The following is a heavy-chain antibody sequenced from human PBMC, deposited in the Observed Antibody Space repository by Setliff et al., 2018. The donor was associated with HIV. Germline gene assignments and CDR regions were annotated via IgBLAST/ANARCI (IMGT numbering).Heavy chain of an antibody. Sequence: PSETLSLTCDVSGFSISSRYYWGWIRQSPGKGLEWIGNIYHTGSSYYNPSLNDRATTSLDTSRNHFSLKLTSVTAADTALYYCARHEGGAVAGTWYYFDYWGHGTLVTVSS. CDR3: ARHEGGAVAGTWYYFDY. V-gene: IGHV4-38-2*01. D-gene: IGHD6-19*01. CDR2: IYHTGSS. J-gene: IGHJ4*01. CDR1: GFSISSRYY.